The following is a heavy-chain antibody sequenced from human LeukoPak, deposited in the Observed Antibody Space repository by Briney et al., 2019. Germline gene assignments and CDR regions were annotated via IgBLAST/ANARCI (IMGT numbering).Heavy chain of an antibody. D-gene: IGHD6-13*01. CDR2: ISGSGGST. J-gene: IGHJ4*02. CDR3: AKATYSSSWNLYFDY. Sequence: PGGSQRLSCAASGFSFSSYALSWVRQAPGEGLEWVSTISGSGGSTYYADSVKGRFTISRDNSKNTLYLQMNSLRAEDTAVYYCAKATYSSSWNLYFDYWGQGTLVTVSS. CDR1: GFSFSSYA. V-gene: IGHV3-23*01.